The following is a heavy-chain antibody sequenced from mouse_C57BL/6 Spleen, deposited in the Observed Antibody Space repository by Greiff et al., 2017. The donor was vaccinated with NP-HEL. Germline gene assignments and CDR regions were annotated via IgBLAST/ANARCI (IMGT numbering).Heavy chain of an antibody. J-gene: IGHJ4*01. CDR1: GFTFTDYY. CDR2: IRNKANGYTT. CDR3: ARLRWEAMDY. V-gene: IGHV7-3*01. Sequence: DVKLVESGGGLVQPGGSLSLSCAASGFTFTDYYMSWVRQPPGKALEWLGFIRNKANGYTTEYSASVKGRFTISRDNSQSILYLQMNALRAEDSATYYCARLRWEAMDYWGQGTSVTVSS. D-gene: IGHD2-3*01.